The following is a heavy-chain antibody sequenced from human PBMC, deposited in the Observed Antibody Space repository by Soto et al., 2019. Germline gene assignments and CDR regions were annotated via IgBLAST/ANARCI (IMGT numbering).Heavy chain of an antibody. J-gene: IGHJ4*02. CDR1: GFTFSSYA. CDR2: ISGSGGST. Sequence: GGSLRLSCAASGFTFSSYAMSWVRQAPGKGLEWVSAISGSGGSTYYADSVKGRFTISRDNSKNTLYLQMNSLRAEDTAVYYCARAYSSSWYPGRSGGGGFAYWGQGTLVTVSS. D-gene: IGHD6-13*01. CDR3: ARAYSSSWYPGRSGGGGFAY. V-gene: IGHV3-23*01.